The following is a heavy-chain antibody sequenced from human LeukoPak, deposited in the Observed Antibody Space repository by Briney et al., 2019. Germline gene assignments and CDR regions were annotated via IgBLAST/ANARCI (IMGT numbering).Heavy chain of an antibody. J-gene: IGHJ2*01. CDR1: VGSITTSSYY. Sequence: SETLSLTCTVCVGSITTSSYYWGWIRQPPGEGLEWIGFIYYSGSTYYNPSLKGRVTISVDTSKNQFSLKLSSVTAADTAVYYCARAFRARYFDLWGRGTLVTVSS. CDR3: ARAFRARYFDL. D-gene: IGHD2/OR15-2a*01. V-gene: IGHV4-39*01. CDR2: IYYSGST.